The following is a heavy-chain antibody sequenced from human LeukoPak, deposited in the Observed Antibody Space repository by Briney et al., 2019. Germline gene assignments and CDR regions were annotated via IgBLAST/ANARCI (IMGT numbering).Heavy chain of an antibody. J-gene: IGHJ6*03. V-gene: IGHV1-69*05. D-gene: IGHD2-15*01. CDR2: IIPILGTA. CDR1: GGTFSSYA. CDR3: ARVAATFSYYYYYMDV. Sequence: SVKVSCKASGGTFSSYAISWVRQAPGQGLEWMGGIIPILGTANYAQKFQGRVTITTDESTGTAYMELSSLRSEDTAVYYCARVAATFSYYYYYMDVWGKGTTVTVSS.